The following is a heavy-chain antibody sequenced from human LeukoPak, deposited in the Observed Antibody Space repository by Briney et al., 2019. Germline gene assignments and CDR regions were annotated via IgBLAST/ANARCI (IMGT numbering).Heavy chain of an antibody. CDR1: GFTFSSYA. Sequence: GRSLRLSCAASGFTFSSYAMHWVRQAPGKGLEWVAVISYDGSNKYYADSVKGRFTISRDNSKNTLYLQMNSPRAEDTAVYYCARDPGRVVAALDYWGQGTLVTVSS. J-gene: IGHJ4*02. CDR2: ISYDGSNK. D-gene: IGHD2-15*01. CDR3: ARDPGRVVAALDY. V-gene: IGHV3-30*04.